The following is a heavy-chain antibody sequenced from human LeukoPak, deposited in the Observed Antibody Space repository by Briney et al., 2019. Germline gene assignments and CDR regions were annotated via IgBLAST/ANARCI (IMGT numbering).Heavy chain of an antibody. V-gene: IGHV3-7*01. D-gene: IGHD1-1*01. CDR1: GFTFSSYW. J-gene: IGHJ3*02. Sequence: GGSLRLSCAASGFTFSSYWMSWVRQAPGKGLEWVANIKQDGSEKYYVDSVKGRFTISRDNAKNSLYLQMSSLRAEDTAVYYCARGMLNWNDPGEGDAFDIWGQGTMVTVSS. CDR2: IKQDGSEK. CDR3: ARGMLNWNDPGEGDAFDI.